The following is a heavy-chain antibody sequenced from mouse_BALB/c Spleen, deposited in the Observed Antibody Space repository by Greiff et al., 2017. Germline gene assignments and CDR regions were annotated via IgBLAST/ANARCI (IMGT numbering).Heavy chain of an antibody. J-gene: IGHJ1*01. D-gene: IGHD1-1*01. Sequence: DVQLVESGGGLVKPGGSLKLSCAASGFTFSSYAMSWVRQTPEKRLEWVASISSGGSTYYPDSVKGRFTISRDNARNILYLQMSSLRSEDTAMYYCARGGGLRSYWYFDVWGAGTTVTVSS. CDR2: ISSGGST. CDR3: ARGGGLRSYWYFDV. CDR1: GFTFSSYA. V-gene: IGHV5-6-5*01.